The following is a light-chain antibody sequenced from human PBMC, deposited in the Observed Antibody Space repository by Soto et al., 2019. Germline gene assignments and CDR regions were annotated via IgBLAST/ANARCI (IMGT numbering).Light chain of an antibody. Sequence: EIVMTQSPATLSVSPGERATLSCRASQSVSSNLAWYQQKPGQAPRLLIYGASTRATGIPARFSGSGSGTEFTLNISSLQSEDFAVYYCQQYNYWPPWTFGQGTQVEIK. CDR2: GAS. CDR1: QSVSSN. CDR3: QQYNYWPPWT. J-gene: IGKJ1*01. V-gene: IGKV3-15*01.